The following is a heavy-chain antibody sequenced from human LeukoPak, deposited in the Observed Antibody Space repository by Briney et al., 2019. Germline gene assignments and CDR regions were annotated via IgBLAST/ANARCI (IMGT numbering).Heavy chain of an antibody. J-gene: IGHJ3*02. CDR1: GFTFSSYS. Sequence: PGGSLRLSCAASGFTFSSYSMNWVRQAPGKGLEWVSSISSSSYIYYADSVRGRFTISRDNAKNSLYLQMSSLRAEDTAVYYCARDPDLGDAFDIWGQGTMVTVSS. CDR2: ISSSSYI. CDR3: ARDPDLGDAFDI. V-gene: IGHV3-21*01.